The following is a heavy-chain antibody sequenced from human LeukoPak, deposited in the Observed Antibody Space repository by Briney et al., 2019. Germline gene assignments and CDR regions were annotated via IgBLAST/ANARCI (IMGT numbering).Heavy chain of an antibody. V-gene: IGHV4-59*01. CDR1: GGSISSYY. CDR3: ARDRGGPERGYFDY. J-gene: IGHJ4*02. Sequence: PSETLSLTCTVSGGSISSYYWSWIRQPPGKGLEWIGYIYYSGSTNYNPSLKSRVTISVDTSKNQFSLKLSSVTAADTAVYYCARDRGGPERGYFDYWGQGTLATVSS. CDR2: IYYSGST. D-gene: IGHD1-14*01.